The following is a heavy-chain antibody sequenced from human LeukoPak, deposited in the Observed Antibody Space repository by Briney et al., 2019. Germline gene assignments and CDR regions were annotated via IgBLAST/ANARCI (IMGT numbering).Heavy chain of an antibody. CDR2: INSDGSST. CDR3: ARGKVYSSPSNWFDP. V-gene: IGHV3-74*01. J-gene: IGHJ5*02. CDR1: GFTFSSYW. Sequence: GGSLRLSCAASGFTFSSYWMHWVRRAPGKGLVWVSRINSDGSSTSYADSVKGRFTISRDNAKNTLYLQMNSLRAEDTAVYYCARGKVYSSPSNWFDPWGQGTLVTVSS. D-gene: IGHD6-19*01.